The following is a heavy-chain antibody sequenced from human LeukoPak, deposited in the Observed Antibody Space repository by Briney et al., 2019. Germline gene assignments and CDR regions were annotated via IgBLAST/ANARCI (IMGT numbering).Heavy chain of an antibody. CDR2: IYYSGST. CDR1: GGSISSYY. V-gene: IGHV4-59*08. J-gene: IGHJ4*02. Sequence: SETLSLTCTVSGGSISSYYWSWIRQPPGKGLEWIGYIYYSGSTNYNPSLKSRVTISVDTSKNQFSLKLSSVTAADTAVYYCARLSIAVVTAPPAFDYWGQGTLVTVSS. CDR3: ARLSIAVVTAPPAFDY. D-gene: IGHD2-21*02.